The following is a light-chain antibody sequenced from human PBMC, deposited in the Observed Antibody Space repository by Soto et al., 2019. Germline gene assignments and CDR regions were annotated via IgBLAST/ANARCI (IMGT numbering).Light chain of an antibody. V-gene: IGKV1-39*01. CDR1: QYISNY. J-gene: IGKJ2*01. CDR3: QQSYSNPPT. CDR2: TAS. Sequence: DIKMTQSPSSLSASVGDRVTITCRASQYISNYLNWYQQESGTAPKLLIHTASTLQSGVPSRFSGRGSGPDFTLTISSVQPDDFAIYFYQQSYSNPPTFGQGTPLEIK.